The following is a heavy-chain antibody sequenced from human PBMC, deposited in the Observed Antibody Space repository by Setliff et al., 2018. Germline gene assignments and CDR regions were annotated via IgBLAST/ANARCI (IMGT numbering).Heavy chain of an antibody. J-gene: IGHJ4*02. CDR3: ARHSYSYGYNLKYYFDY. CDR2: INPSSGRT. D-gene: IGHD5-18*01. CDR1: GYTFTSHY. Sequence: ASVKVSCKASGYTFTSHYMHWVRQAPGLGLEWMGTINPSSGRTSYAQKFQGRVTITTDESTSTAYMELSSLRSEDTAVYYCARHSYSYGYNLKYYFDYWGQGTLVTVSS. V-gene: IGHV1-46*01.